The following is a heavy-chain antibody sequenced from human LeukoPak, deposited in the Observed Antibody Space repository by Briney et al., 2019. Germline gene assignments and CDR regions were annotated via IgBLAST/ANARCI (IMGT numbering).Heavy chain of an antibody. CDR3: ARAPSGSYGYAFDI. CDR2: ISSSSSYI. V-gene: IGHV3-21*01. J-gene: IGHJ3*02. Sequence: PGGSLRLSCAASGFTFSSYSVNWVRQAPGKGLEWVSSISSSSSYIYYADSVKGRFTISRDNAKNSLYLQMNSLRAEDTAVYYCARAPSGSYGYAFDIWGQGTMVTVSS. CDR1: GFTFSSYS. D-gene: IGHD1-26*01.